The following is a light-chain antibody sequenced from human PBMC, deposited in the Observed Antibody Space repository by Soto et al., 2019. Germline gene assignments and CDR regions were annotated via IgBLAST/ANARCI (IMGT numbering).Light chain of an antibody. CDR2: GGS. CDR1: QSLSSTF. J-gene: IGKJ1*01. Sequence: EIVMTQFPGTLSLSPGERATLSCRASQSLSSTFLAWYQQRPGQAPRLLIYGGSNRATGVPDRFSGSGSGTDFTLTISRLEPEDFAVYYCQQYGVSTRSFGQGTKVDIK. V-gene: IGKV3-20*01. CDR3: QQYGVSTRS.